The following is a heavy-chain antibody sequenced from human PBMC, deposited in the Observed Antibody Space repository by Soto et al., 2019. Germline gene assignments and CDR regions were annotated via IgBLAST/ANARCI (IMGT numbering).Heavy chain of an antibody. D-gene: IGHD2-2*02. CDR2: MSYDGNRQ. Sequence: GGSLRLSCVASGFTFSNSPIHWVRQAPGKGLEWVSVMSYDGNRQYYADSVKGRFTISRDSSKNTLYLQMNSVRLEDTAMYYCAREEYRTHYFDFWGQGTLVTSPQ. CDR3: AREEYRTHYFDF. CDR1: GFTFSNSP. V-gene: IGHV3-30-3*01. J-gene: IGHJ4*02.